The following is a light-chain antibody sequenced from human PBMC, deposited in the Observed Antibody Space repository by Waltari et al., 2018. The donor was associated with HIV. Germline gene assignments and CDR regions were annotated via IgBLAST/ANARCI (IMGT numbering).Light chain of an antibody. CDR3: SSYTSSSTFVV. CDR1: SSDVGGYNY. CDR2: EVS. J-gene: IGLJ2*01. V-gene: IGLV2-14*01. Sequence: QSALTQPASVSGSPGQSITIYCTGTSSDVGGYNYVSWYQQHPGKAPKLVIYEVSKRPSGVSNRFSCSKSCNTASLTICGLQAEDEADYYCSSYTSSSTFVVFGGGTKLTVL.